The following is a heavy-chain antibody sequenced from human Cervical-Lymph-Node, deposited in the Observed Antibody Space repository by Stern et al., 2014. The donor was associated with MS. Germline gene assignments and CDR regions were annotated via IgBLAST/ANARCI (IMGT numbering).Heavy chain of an antibody. J-gene: IGHJ4*02. CDR1: GDSFSSSSYF. D-gene: IGHD5/OR15-5a*01. CDR2: LYYDGST. Sequence: QLVESGPGLVKPSETLSLRCSVSGDSFSSSSYFWGWVRQAPGKGLEWIGSLYYDGSTYYNPSLKSRVSLPVDISKNHFSRKVPSGTAADTAVYYCAGGDSVSLFYLDYWGQGTPVTVSS. V-gene: IGHV4-39*02. CDR3: AGGDSVSLFYLDY.